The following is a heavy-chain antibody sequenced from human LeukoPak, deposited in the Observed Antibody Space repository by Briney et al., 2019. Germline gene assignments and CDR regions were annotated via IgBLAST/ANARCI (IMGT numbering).Heavy chain of an antibody. CDR3: ARDSYPSTCSSTSCYFNYYYGMDV. D-gene: IGHD2-2*01. V-gene: IGHV1-69*04. J-gene: IGHJ6*02. CDR2: IIPIFGIA. Sequence: GASVKVSCKASGGTFSSYAICWVRQAPGQGLEWMGRIIPIFGIANYAQKFQGRVTITADKSTSTAYMELSSLRSEDTAVYYCARDSYPSTCSSTSCYFNYYYGMDVWGQGTTVTVSS. CDR1: GGTFSSYA.